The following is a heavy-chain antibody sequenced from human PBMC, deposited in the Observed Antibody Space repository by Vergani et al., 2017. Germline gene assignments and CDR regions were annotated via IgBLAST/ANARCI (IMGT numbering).Heavy chain of an antibody. D-gene: IGHD1-1*01. J-gene: IGHJ4*02. CDR3: VRHTTYTDS. Sequence: EEELVQSGPEMRKPGESLKISCKGSEYSFGNYWIGWVRQMPGKGLEWMGIIDPADSDTRYSPSFHGQVTISADKSISTAFLQWDSLKASDTDLFYCVRHTTYTDSWGQGTLVTVSS. V-gene: IGHV5-51*01. CDR2: IDPADSDT. CDR1: EYSFGNYW.